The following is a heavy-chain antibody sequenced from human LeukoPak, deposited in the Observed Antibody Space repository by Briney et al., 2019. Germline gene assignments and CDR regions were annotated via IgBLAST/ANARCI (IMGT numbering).Heavy chain of an antibody. CDR1: GFTFSNYA. D-gene: IGHD3-10*01. Sequence: PGGSLRLSCAASGFTFSNYAMSWVRQAPGKGLEWVSGISGSGGTTYYADSVKGRFTISRDNSMNTLFLQMNSLRAEDSAVYYCAKDEWRYYNSGSYYPYYFNYWGQGTLVTVPS. J-gene: IGHJ4*02. CDR2: ISGSGGTT. CDR3: AKDEWRYYNSGSYYPYYFNY. V-gene: IGHV3-23*01.